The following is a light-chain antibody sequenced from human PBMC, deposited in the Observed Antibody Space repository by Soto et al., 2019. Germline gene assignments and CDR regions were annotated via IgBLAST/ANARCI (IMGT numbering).Light chain of an antibody. V-gene: IGLV2-14*01. CDR1: SSDVGAYDF. CDR3: SSYTARSTLV. J-gene: IGLJ2*01. Sequence: QSALTQPASVSGSPGQSITISCTGTSSDVGAYDFVSWYQHYPGKAPKLVTFDVTHRPPGISDRFSGSKSANTASLTISGLQGEDEAFYECSSYTARSTLVFGGGTKLSVL. CDR2: DVT.